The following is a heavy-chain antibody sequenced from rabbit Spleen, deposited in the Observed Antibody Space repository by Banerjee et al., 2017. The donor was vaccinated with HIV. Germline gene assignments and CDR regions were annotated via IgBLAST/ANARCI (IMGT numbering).Heavy chain of an antibody. CDR3: ASGGSGSVNPDFNL. J-gene: IGHJ4*01. CDR2: IYTSSSGNT. V-gene: IGHV1S40*01. CDR1: GFSFSSNYY. D-gene: IGHD1-1*01. Sequence: QSLEESGGDLVKPGASLTLTCTASGFSFSSNYYMCWVRQAPGKGLEWIACIYTSSSGNTYYASWAKGRFTISKTSSTTVTLQMTSLTAADTATYFCASGGSGSVNPDFNLWGQGTLVTVS.